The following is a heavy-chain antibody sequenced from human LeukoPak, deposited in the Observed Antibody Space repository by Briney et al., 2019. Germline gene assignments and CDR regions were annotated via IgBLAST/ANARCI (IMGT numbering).Heavy chain of an antibody. CDR2: IKEDGSDK. J-gene: IGHJ3*02. CDR1: EFTFGNFW. D-gene: IGHD3-3*01. CDR3: ARDISDFWSGYYSVQFMDAFDI. V-gene: IGHV3-7*01. Sequence: GGSLRLSCAASEFTFGNFWMTWVRQAPGKGLEWVANIKEDGSDKYYVDSVKGRFTISRDNSKNTLYLQMNSLRAEDTAVYYCARDISDFWSGYYSVQFMDAFDIWGQGTMVTVSS.